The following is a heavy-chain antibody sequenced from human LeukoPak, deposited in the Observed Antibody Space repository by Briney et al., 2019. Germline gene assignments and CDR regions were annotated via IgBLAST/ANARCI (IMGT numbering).Heavy chain of an antibody. V-gene: IGHV1-2*02. CDR1: GYTFTGYY. CDR2: INPNSGGS. Sequence: ASVKVSCKASGYTFTGYYIHWVRQAPGQGLEWMGWINPNSGGSGYAQKFQGRVTMTRDTSISTTYLELSRLRSDDTAVYYCARDRAYSTGWGDWGQGTLVTVSS. CDR3: ARDRAYSTGWGD. J-gene: IGHJ4*02. D-gene: IGHD6-19*01.